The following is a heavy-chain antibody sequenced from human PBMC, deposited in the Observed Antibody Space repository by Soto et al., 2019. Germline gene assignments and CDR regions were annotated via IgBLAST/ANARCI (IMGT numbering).Heavy chain of an antibody. CDR3: ARAVYSRSWHYYYYGMDV. D-gene: IGHD6-13*01. CDR2: IYHSGST. Sequence: PSETLSLTCAVSGYSISSGYYWGWIRQPPGKGLEWIGSIYHSGSTYYNPSLKSRVTISVDTSKNQFSLKLSSVTAADTAVYYCARAVYSRSWHYYYYGMDVWGQGTTVTVSS. CDR1: GYSISSGYY. V-gene: IGHV4-38-2*01. J-gene: IGHJ6*02.